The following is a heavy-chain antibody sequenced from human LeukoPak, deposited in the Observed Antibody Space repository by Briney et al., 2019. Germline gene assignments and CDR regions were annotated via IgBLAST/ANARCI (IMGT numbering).Heavy chain of an antibody. CDR1: GFTFSSYG. V-gene: IGHV3-30*02. D-gene: IGHD4-17*01. CDR2: IRYDGSNK. CDR3: ARGSTVTFPFDY. J-gene: IGHJ4*02. Sequence: QPGGSLRLSCAASGFTFSSYGMHWVRQAPGKGLEWVAFIRYDGSNKYYADSVKGRFTISRDNSKNTLYLQMNSLRAEDTAVYYCARGSTVTFPFDYWGQGTLVTASS.